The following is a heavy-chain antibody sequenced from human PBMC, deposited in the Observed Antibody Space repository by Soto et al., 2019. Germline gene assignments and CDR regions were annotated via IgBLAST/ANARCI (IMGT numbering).Heavy chain of an antibody. CDR3: AKDEDIVVVPAAIDY. J-gene: IGHJ4*02. CDR2: ISGSGGST. D-gene: IGHD2-2*01. V-gene: IGHV3-23*01. Sequence: EVQLLESGGGLVQPGGSLRLSCAASGLTFSSYAMSWVRQAPGKGLEWVSAISGSGGSTYYADSVKGRFTISRDNSKNTLYLQMNSLRAEDTAVYYCAKDEDIVVVPAAIDYWGQGTLVTVSS. CDR1: GLTFSSYA.